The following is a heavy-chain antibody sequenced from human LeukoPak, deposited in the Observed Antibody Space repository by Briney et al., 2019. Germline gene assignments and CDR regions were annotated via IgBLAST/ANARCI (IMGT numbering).Heavy chain of an antibody. J-gene: IGHJ3*02. CDR1: AFTFSSYR. Sequence: GGSLRLSCAAAAFTFSSYRMVWVRQAPGKGLEWVANIKQDGSEKYYVDSVKGRFTISRDNAKNSLYLQMNSLRAEDTAVYYCARFPYSSSTFRAFDIWDQGTMVTVSS. D-gene: IGHD6-6*01. V-gene: IGHV3-7*05. CDR2: IKQDGSEK. CDR3: ARFPYSSSTFRAFDI.